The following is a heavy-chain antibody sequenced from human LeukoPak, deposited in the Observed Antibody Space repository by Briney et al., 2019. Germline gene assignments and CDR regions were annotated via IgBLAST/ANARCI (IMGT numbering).Heavy chain of an antibody. J-gene: IGHJ5*02. D-gene: IGHD1-26*01. Sequence: GGSLRLSCAASGFTFTSHWMHWIRQAPGKGLVWVSRINTDGSSTSYADSVKGRFTISRDNAKNTLYLQMNSLRAEDTAVYYCARTRLPYSWFDPWGQGTLVTVSS. CDR1: GFTFTSHW. CDR2: INTDGSST. V-gene: IGHV3-74*01. CDR3: ARTRLPYSWFDP.